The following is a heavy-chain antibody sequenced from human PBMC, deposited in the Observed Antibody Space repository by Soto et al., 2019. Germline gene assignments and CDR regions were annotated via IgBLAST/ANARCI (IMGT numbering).Heavy chain of an antibody. CDR2: IYYSGST. D-gene: IGHD2-8*01. V-gene: IGHV4-31*03. Sequence: QVQLQESGPGLVKPSQTLSLTCTVSGGSISSGGYYWSWIRQHPGKGLEWIGYIYYSGSTYYNPYLKSRVTISVDTSKNQFSLKLSSVTAADTAVYYCARQNIVLMVYAYNWFDPWGQGTLVTVSS. J-gene: IGHJ5*02. CDR1: GGSISSGGYY. CDR3: ARQNIVLMVYAYNWFDP.